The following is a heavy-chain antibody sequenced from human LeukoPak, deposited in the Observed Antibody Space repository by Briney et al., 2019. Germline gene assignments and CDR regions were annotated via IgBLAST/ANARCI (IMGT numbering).Heavy chain of an antibody. V-gene: IGHV5-51*01. CDR3: ARVLYDSSGYYFLNAFDI. Sequence: RGESLKISCKGSGYSFTSYWIGWVRQMPGKGLEWMGIIYPGDSDTRYSPSFQGQVTISADKSISTAYLQWSSLKASDTAMYYCARVLYDSSGYYFLNAFDIWGQGTMVTVSS. D-gene: IGHD3-22*01. CDR2: IYPGDSDT. CDR1: GYSFTSYW. J-gene: IGHJ3*02.